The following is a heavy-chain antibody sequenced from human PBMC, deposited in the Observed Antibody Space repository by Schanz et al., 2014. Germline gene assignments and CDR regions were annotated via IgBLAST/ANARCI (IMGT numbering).Heavy chain of an antibody. V-gene: IGHV3-7*01. Sequence: LVESGGGLVQPGGSLRLSCAASGFTFSTYWMSWVRQAPGKGLEWVANIKQDESERSYVDSVKGRFTISRDNAKNSLYLQMNSLRAEDTAVYYCARDKGGYYPFDYWGQGTLVTVSS. CDR2: IKQDESER. J-gene: IGHJ4*02. CDR3: ARDKGGYYPFDY. D-gene: IGHD3-3*01. CDR1: GFTFSTYW.